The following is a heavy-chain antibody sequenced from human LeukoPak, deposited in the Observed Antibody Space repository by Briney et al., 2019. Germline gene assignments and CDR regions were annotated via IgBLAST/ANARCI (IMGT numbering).Heavy chain of an antibody. Sequence: ASVKVSCKASGYTFTNYGISWVRQAPGQGLQWMGWISAYSGNTNYAQKLQSRVIMTTDTSTSTAYMELRSLRSDDTAVYYCARATISGYYYSPAIDIWGQGTILTVSS. J-gene: IGHJ3*02. D-gene: IGHD3-22*01. V-gene: IGHV1-18*01. CDR1: GYTFTNYG. CDR3: ARATISGYYYSPAIDI. CDR2: ISAYSGNT.